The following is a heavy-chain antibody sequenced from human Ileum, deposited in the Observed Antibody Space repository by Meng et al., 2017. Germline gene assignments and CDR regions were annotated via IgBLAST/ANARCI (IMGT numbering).Heavy chain of an antibody. CDR3: AREPPAAAGTGADY. CDR1: GGSISSGGYY. J-gene: IGHJ4*02. Sequence: QVRLQESGPGLVKPSQTLSLTCTVSGGSISSGGYYWSWIRQHPGKGLEWIGYIYYSGTTYYNPSLKSRVTISVDTSKNQFSLKLSSVTAADTAVYYCAREPPAAAGTGADYWGQGTLVTVSS. CDR2: IYYSGTT. V-gene: IGHV4-31*03. D-gene: IGHD6-13*01.